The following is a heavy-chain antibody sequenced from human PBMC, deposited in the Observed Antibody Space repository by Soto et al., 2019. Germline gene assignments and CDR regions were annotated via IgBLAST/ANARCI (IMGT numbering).Heavy chain of an antibody. D-gene: IGHD6-25*01. CDR2: INPGSGGT. CDR3: ARVVGSSWFDP. V-gene: IGHV1-2*02. Sequence: QLQLVQSGAEVKKPGASVKVSCKASGYTFTDYYMHWVRQAHGQGLEWMGWINPGSGGTNFAQKFQGRVTMTRDTSISTAYMEVSSLTSDDTAVYYCARVVGSSWFDPWGQGTLVTVSS. CDR1: GYTFTDYY. J-gene: IGHJ5*02.